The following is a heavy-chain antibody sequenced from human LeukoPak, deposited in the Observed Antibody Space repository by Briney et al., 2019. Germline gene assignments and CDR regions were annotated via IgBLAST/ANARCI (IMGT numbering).Heavy chain of an antibody. J-gene: IGHJ6*03. D-gene: IGHD3-22*01. CDR1: GGSISSSNW. CDR3: ARCNYYDSSGWTGYYYMDV. CDR2: IYHSGST. Sequence: PSGTLSLTCAVSGGSISSSNWWSWVRQPPGKGLEWIGEIYHSGSTYYNPSLKSRVTISVDTSKNQFSLKLSYVTAADTAVYYCARCNYYDSSGWTGYYYMDVWGKGTTVTVSS. V-gene: IGHV4-4*02.